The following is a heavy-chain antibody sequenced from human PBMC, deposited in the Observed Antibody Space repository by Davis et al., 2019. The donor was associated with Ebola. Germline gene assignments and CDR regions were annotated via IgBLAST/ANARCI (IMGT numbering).Heavy chain of an antibody. J-gene: IGHJ6*02. Sequence: PSETLSLTCAISGDSVSTKSAAWGWIRQSPSRGLEWLGRTYYNSKWYHDYAVSVKSRITINPDTAKNQLSLQVDSVTPEDTAVYYCARGWGRIGMGVWGQGTTVTVSS. D-gene: IGHD1-26*01. CDR1: GDSVSTKSAA. V-gene: IGHV6-1*01. CDR3: ARGWGRIGMGV. CDR2: TYYNSKWYH.